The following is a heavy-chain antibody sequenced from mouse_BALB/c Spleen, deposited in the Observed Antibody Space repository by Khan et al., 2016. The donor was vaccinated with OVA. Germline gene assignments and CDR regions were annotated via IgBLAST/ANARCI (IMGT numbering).Heavy chain of an antibody. V-gene: IGHV3-8*02. Sequence: VQLKESGPSLVKPSQTLSLTCSVTGDSITSGYWSWIRKFPGNKLEYMGYMIYSGNTYYNPSLKSRISTPRHTSNNQYYLQLNSVTTEVPAKYYCARSTYRYAFAYWGQGTLVTVSA. D-gene: IGHD2-12*01. CDR2: MIYSGNT. J-gene: IGHJ3*01. CDR1: GDSITSGY. CDR3: ARSTYRYAFAY.